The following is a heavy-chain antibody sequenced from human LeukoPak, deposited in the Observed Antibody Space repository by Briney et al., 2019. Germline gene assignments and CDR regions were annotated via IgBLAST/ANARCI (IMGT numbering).Heavy chain of an antibody. Sequence: PGGSLRLSCAVSGFTFSSYAINWVRQAPGKGLEWVSSISGSSGSTFYADSVKGRFTISRDNSKNTLYLQMNSLRAEDTAVYYCAKDPNSSGWNYYFDYWGQGTLVTVSS. J-gene: IGHJ4*02. V-gene: IGHV3-23*01. CDR3: AKDPNSSGWNYYFDY. CDR2: ISGSSGST. D-gene: IGHD6-19*01. CDR1: GFTFSSYA.